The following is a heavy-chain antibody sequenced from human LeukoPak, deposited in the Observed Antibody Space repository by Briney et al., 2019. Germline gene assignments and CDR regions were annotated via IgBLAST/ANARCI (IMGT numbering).Heavy chain of an antibody. V-gene: IGHV4-39*01. J-gene: IGHJ5*02. CDR3: ARRAPPKHFDP. CDR1: GGSINSRSFY. Sequence: SETLSLTCTVSGGSINSRSFYWGWIRQPPGEGLEWIGSIHYSGSTYYNPSLKRRVTISVDTSKNQFSLKLNSVTAADTAVYYCARRAPPKHFDPWGQGTLVTVSS. CDR2: IHYSGST.